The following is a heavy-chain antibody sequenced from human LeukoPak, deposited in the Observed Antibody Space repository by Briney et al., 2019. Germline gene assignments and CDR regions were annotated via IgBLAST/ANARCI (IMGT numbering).Heavy chain of an antibody. CDR3: ARYRDCSSTSCPWSYFDF. J-gene: IGHJ4*02. CDR2: ISGNGGST. CDR1: GFTLSSYA. Sequence: GGSLRLSCAASGFTLSSYAMHWVRQAPGKGLEFVSVISGNGGSTYYATSLKGRYTISRDNSKNTLYLQMGSLRAEDMAVYYCARYRDCSSTSCPWSYFDFWGQGTLVTVSS. D-gene: IGHD2-2*01. V-gene: IGHV3-64*01.